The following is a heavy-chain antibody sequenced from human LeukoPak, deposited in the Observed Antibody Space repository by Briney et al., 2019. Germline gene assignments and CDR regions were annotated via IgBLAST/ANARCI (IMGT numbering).Heavy chain of an antibody. Sequence: GGSLRLSRAASGFTFSYYAMHWVRQAPGKGLEHVSGISSNGGSTDYANSVKGRFSISRDNSKNTLYLQMGSLRGEDMAVYYCARVTRIRENAFDIWGQGTMVTVSS. CDR3: ARVTRIRENAFDI. CDR2: ISSNGGST. J-gene: IGHJ3*02. V-gene: IGHV3-64*01. CDR1: GFTFSYYA. D-gene: IGHD2-15*01.